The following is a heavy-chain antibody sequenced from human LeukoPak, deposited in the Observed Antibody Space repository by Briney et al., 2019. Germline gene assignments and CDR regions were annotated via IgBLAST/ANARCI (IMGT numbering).Heavy chain of an antibody. CDR1: GFTFSSYS. V-gene: IGHV3-48*01. CDR3: ASLTTVDY. D-gene: IGHD1-1*01. Sequence: GGSLRLSCAASGFTFSSYSMNWVRQAPGKGLEWVSYISSSSTIYYADSVKGRFTISRDNAKNSLYLQMNGLRAEDTAVYYCASLTTVDYWGQGTLVTVSS. CDR2: ISSSSTI. J-gene: IGHJ4*02.